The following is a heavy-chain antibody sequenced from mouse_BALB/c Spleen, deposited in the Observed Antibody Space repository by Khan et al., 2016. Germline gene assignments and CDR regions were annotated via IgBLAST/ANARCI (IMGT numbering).Heavy chain of an antibody. D-gene: IGHD2-4*01. J-gene: IGHJ2*01. Sequence: QVQLQQSGAELARPGASVKLSCKASGYTFTSYWMQWVKQGPGQGLEWIGAIYPGDGNTGYTQNFKGKATLTADRSYSTAYMQLSSLASEDSAFYYCARGNSYYDYDYWGQGTTLTVSS. CDR1: GYTFTSYW. CDR2: IYPGDGNT. V-gene: IGHV1-87*01. CDR3: ARGNSYYDYDY.